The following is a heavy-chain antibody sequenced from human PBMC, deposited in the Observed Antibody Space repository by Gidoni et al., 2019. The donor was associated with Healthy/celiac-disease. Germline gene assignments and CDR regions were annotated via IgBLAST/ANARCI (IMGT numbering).Heavy chain of an antibody. CDR3: ARNDIVVVIAIPPPSWYFDL. D-gene: IGHD2-21*01. CDR2: ISGSGGST. J-gene: IGHJ2*01. CDR1: GFTFSSYA. V-gene: IGHV3-23*04. Sequence: EVQLVESGGGLVQPGGSLRLSCAASGFTFSSYAMSWVRQAPGKGLEWVAAISGSGGSTYYSDSVKCRFTISRDNSKNTLYLQMNSLRAEDTAVYYCARNDIVVVIAIPPPSWYFDLWGRGTLVTVSS.